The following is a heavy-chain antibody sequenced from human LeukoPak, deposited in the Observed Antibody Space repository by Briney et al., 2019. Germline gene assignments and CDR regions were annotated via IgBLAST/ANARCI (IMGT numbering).Heavy chain of an antibody. D-gene: IGHD4-17*01. J-gene: IGHJ1*01. CDR1: GGSISSGGYY. V-gene: IGHV4-31*03. CDR2: IYYSGST. Sequence: SETLSLTCTVSGGSISSGGYYWRGIRQHPGKGLEWIGYIYYSGSTYYNPSLKSRVTISVDTSKNLFSRKLSSVTAADTAVYYCARGGEMTTEYFQHWGQGTLVTVSS. CDR3: ARGGEMTTEYFQH.